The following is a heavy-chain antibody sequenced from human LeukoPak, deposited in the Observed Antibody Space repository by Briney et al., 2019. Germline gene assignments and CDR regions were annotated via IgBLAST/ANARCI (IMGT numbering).Heavy chain of an antibody. CDR1: GFTFSTYG. Sequence: GGSLRLSCAASGFTFSTYGIHWVRQAPRKGLEWVGLLSSGGINKHYADSVKGRFIISRDNSMNTLYLQMNSLGVQDTAVYYCARDHAGSGRAFDYWGQGTLVTVSS. D-gene: IGHD2-15*01. CDR3: ARDHAGSGRAFDY. V-gene: IGHV3-30*03. J-gene: IGHJ4*02. CDR2: LSSGGINK.